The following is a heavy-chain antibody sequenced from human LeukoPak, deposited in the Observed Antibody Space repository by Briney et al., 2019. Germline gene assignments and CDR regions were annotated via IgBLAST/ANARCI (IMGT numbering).Heavy chain of an antibody. CDR1: GYTFTGYF. J-gene: IGHJ4*02. CDR3: ARDQSFYDAGDQRFDY. D-gene: IGHD2/OR15-2a*01. CDR2: INPSTGGT. V-gene: IGHV1-2*02. Sequence: ASVKVSCKTSGYTFTGYFIHWVRQAPGLGVEWMGWINPSTGGTNYAQMFQGRVTMTRDTSISTAYMELSSLISDDTAVYYCARDQSFYDAGDQRFDYWGQGTLVTVSS.